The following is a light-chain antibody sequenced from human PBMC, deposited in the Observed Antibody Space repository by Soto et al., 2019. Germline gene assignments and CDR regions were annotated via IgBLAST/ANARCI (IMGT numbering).Light chain of an antibody. CDR1: QSVSSSY. V-gene: IGKV3-20*01. CDR3: QQYGSVTWT. Sequence: EIVLTQSPGTLSLSPGERATLSCRASQSVSSSYLAWYQQKPGQAPRLLIYGASSRATGIPDRFSGSGSGTDFTLTISRLEPEDFAVYYCQQYGSVTWTVGQGTKVDIK. J-gene: IGKJ1*01. CDR2: GAS.